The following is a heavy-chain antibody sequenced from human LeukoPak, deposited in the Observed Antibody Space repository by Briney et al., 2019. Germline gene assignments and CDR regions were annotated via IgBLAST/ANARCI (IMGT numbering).Heavy chain of an antibody. CDR3: ARYVWGSYPTFEDY. V-gene: IGHV4-39*07. CDR1: GGSISSSSYY. Sequence: PSETLSLTCTVSGGSISSSSYYWGWIRQPPGKGLEWIGSIYYSGSTYYNPSLKSRVTISVDTSKNKFSLKLSSVTAADTAVYYCARYVWGSYPTFEDYWGQGTLVTVSS. J-gene: IGHJ4*02. D-gene: IGHD3-16*02. CDR2: IYYSGST.